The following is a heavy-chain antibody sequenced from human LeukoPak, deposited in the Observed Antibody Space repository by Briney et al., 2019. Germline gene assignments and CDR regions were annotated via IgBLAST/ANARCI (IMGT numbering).Heavy chain of an antibody. CDR1: GFTFSSYA. CDR3: ASEPRPPPWLVPHPYYYYGMDV. V-gene: IGHV3-30-3*01. CDR2: ISYDGSNK. Sequence: TGGSLRLSCAASGFTFSSYAMHWVRQAPGKGLEWVAVISYDGSNKYYADSVKGRFTISRDNSKNTLYLQMNSLRAEDTAVYYCASEPRPPPWLVPHPYYYYGMDVWGQGTTVTVSS. J-gene: IGHJ6*02. D-gene: IGHD6-19*01.